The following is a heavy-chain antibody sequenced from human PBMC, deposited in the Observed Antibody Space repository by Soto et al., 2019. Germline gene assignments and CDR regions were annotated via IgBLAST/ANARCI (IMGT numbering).Heavy chain of an antibody. D-gene: IGHD4-4*01. CDR2: IYPGDSDT. V-gene: IGHV5-51*01. CDR3: ARVTTPSFYYYGMGV. CDR1: GYSFTSYW. Sequence: PGESLKISCKGSGYSFTSYWIGWVRQMPGKGLEWMGIIYPGDSDTRYSPSFQGQVTISADKSISTPYLQWSSLKASDTAMYYCARVTTPSFYYYGMGVWGQGTTVTVSS. J-gene: IGHJ6*02.